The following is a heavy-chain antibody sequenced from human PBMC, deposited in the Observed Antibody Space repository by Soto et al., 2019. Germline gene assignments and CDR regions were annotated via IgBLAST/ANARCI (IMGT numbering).Heavy chain of an antibody. CDR3: VRLGGFSESDH. CDR1: GFTFSNFG. J-gene: IGHJ4*02. Sequence: GGSLRLSCAASGFTFSNFGMHCVRQAPGKGLEWVAVIWYDGSSKHYADSVKGRFTISRDNSKNTLDLQMNSRRVEDTAVYYCVRLGGFSESDHWGQVTRVTVSS. CDR2: IWYDGSSK. D-gene: IGHD5-12*01. V-gene: IGHV3-33*01.